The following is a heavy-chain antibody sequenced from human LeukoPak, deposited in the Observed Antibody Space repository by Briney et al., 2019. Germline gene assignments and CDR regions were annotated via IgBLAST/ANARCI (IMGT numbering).Heavy chain of an antibody. CDR2: INHSGST. Sequence: SETLSLTCAVYGGSFSGYYWSWIRQPPGKGLEWIGEINHSGSTNYNPSLKSRVTISVDTSKNQFSLKLSSVTAADTAVYYCARGKGSSSWQLFDYWGQGTLVTVSS. CDR1: GGSFSGYY. J-gene: IGHJ4*02. D-gene: IGHD6-13*01. CDR3: ARGKGSSSWQLFDY. V-gene: IGHV4-34*01.